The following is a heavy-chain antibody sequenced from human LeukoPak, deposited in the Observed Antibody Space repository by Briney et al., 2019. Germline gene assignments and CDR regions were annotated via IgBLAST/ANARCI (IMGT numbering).Heavy chain of an antibody. V-gene: IGHV3-48*03. CDR1: GFTFSNYA. Sequence: PGGSLRLSCAASGFTFSNYAMSWVRQAPGKGLEWVSYISSSGSTIYYADSVKGRFTISRDNAKNSLYLQMNSLRAEDTAVYYCASSRQLWPGVDYWGQGTLVTVSS. CDR3: ASSRQLWPGVDY. D-gene: IGHD5-18*01. CDR2: ISSSGSTI. J-gene: IGHJ4*02.